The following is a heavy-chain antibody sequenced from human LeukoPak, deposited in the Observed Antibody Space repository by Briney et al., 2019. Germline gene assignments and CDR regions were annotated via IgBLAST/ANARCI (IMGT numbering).Heavy chain of an antibody. V-gene: IGHV4-59*12. J-gene: IGHJ4*02. CDR2: IYYSGST. D-gene: IGHD3-22*01. CDR3: ARRTYYDSRGLDY. CDR1: GASISNYY. Sequence: SETLSLTCTVSGASISNYYWSWIRQPPGKGLEWIGYIYYSGSTNYNPSLRSRVIISVDTSKNQFSLKLSSVTAADTAVYYCARRTYYDSRGLDYWGQGTLVTVSS.